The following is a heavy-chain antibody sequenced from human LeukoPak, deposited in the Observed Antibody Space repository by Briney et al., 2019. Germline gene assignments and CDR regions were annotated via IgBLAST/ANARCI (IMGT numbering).Heavy chain of an antibody. J-gene: IGHJ4*02. CDR1: GVSISSYY. V-gene: IGHV4-59*08. CDR3: ARHGSRAVADYFDY. D-gene: IGHD6-19*01. CDR2: IYYSGIT. Sequence: PSETPSLTCTVAGVSISSYYWSWIRQSPGKGLEWIGYIYYSGITYYNPSLTSRVTISVDTSKNQFSLRLTSVTAADTAVYYCARHGSRAVADYFDYWGQGTLVTVSS.